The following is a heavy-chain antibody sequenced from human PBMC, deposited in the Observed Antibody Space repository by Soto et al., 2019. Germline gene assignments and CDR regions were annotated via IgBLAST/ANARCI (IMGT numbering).Heavy chain of an antibody. Sequence: QVQLVQSGAEVKKPGSSVKVSCKASGGTFSSYAISWVRQAPGQGLEWMGGIIPIFGTANYAQKFQGRVTITADEATSTAYMELSSLRSEDTAVYYCARVVVVVAATLGGMDVWGQGTTVTVSS. D-gene: IGHD2-15*01. V-gene: IGHV1-69*01. CDR2: IIPIFGTA. CDR3: ARVVVVVAATLGGMDV. CDR1: GGTFSSYA. J-gene: IGHJ6*02.